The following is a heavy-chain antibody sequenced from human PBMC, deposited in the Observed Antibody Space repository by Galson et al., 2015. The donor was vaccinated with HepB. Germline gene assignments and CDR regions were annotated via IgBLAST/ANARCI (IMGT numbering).Heavy chain of an antibody. Sequence: SLRLSCAASGFTFSSYGMHWVRQAPGKGPEWVAVIWYDGSNKYYADSVKGRFTISRDNSKNTLYLQMNSLRAEDTAVYYCAGTYYYDSSGSYGMDVWGQGTTVTVSS. CDR2: IWYDGSNK. CDR1: GFTFSSYG. CDR3: AGTYYYDSSGSYGMDV. J-gene: IGHJ6*02. D-gene: IGHD3-22*01. V-gene: IGHV3-33*01.